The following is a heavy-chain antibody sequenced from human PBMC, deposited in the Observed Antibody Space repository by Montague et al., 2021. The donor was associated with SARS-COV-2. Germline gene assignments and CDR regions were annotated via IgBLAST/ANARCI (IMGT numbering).Heavy chain of an antibody. D-gene: IGHD2-21*02. CDR3: ARELTYYGMDV. Sequence: SLRLSCAASGFTFSSYDMHWVRQAPGKGLEWVAVISYDGSNNYYADSVKGRFTISRDNSKNTLYLQTNSLRAEDTAVYYCARELTYYGMDVWGQGTTVTVSS. V-gene: IGHV3-30-3*01. CDR1: GFTFSSYD. J-gene: IGHJ6*02. CDR2: ISYDGSNN.